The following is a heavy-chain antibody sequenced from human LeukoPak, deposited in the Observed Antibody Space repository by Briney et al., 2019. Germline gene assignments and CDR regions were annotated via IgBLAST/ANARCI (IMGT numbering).Heavy chain of an antibody. D-gene: IGHD3-3*01. CDR3: ARDGYRYYDFWSGSDY. V-gene: IGHV1-2*02. CDR2: INPNSGGT. CDR1: GYTFTGYY. J-gene: IGHJ4*02. Sequence: ASVKVSCKASGYTFTGYYMHWMRQAPRQGLEWMGWINPNSGGTNYAQKFQGRVTMTRDTSISTAYMELSRLRSDDTAVYYCARDGYRYYDFWSGSDYWGLGTLVTVSS.